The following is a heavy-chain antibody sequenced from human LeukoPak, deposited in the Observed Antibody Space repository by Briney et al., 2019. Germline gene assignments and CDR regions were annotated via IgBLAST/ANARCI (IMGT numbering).Heavy chain of an antibody. CDR2: ISSSSSYI. J-gene: IGHJ4*02. D-gene: IGHD4-17*01. V-gene: IGHV3-21*01. CDR3: AREFATTVTRESVYYFDY. CDR1: GFTFSSYS. Sequence: GSLRLSCAASGFTFSSYSMNWVRQAPGKGLEWVSSISSSSSYIYYADSVKGRFTISRDNAKNSLYLQMNSLRAEDTAVYYCAREFATTVTRESVYYFDYWGQGTLVTVSS.